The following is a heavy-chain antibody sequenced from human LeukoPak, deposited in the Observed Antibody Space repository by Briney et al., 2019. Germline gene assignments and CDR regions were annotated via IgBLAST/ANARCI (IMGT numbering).Heavy chain of an antibody. V-gene: IGHV4-39*01. CDR3: ARQMLGGNNDWFDP. Sequence: SETLSLTCSVSGGSSSSSSYNWGWIRQPPGKGLEWIGSMYYSGSTYYNPSLKSRVTISVDTFKNQFALKLRFVTAADTAVYYCARQMLGGNNDWFDPWGQGTLVTVSS. CDR2: MYYSGST. J-gene: IGHJ5*02. CDR1: GGSSSSSSYN. D-gene: IGHD2-8*01.